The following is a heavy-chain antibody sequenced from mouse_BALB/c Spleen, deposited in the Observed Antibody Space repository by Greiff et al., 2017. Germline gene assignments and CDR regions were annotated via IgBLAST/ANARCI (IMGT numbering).Heavy chain of an antibody. CDR3: TIYGNYWYFDV. V-gene: IGHV1-5*01. D-gene: IGHD2-1*01. Sequence: VQLQQSGTVLARPGASVKMSCKASGYSFTSYWMHWVKQRPGQGLEWIGAIYPGNSDTSYNQKFKGKAKLTAVTSASTAYMELSSLTNEDSAVYYCTIYGNYWYFDVWGAGTTVTVSS. J-gene: IGHJ1*01. CDR2: IYPGNSDT. CDR1: GYSFTSYW.